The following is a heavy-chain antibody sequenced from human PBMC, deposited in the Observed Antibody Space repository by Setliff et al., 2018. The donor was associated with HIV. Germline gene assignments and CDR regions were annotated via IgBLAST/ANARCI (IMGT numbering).Heavy chain of an antibody. V-gene: IGHV4-38-2*02. CDR3: ARRVAQSEIFDY. D-gene: IGHD3-3*01. CDR1: GYSLSSASY. Sequence: SETLSLTCSVSGYSLSSASYWGWIRQSPEKGLEWIGSVYYSGSTYHNPSLKNRLTISVDTSKNLFSLRLNNVTAADTGVYYCARRVAQSEIFDYWGQGTLVTVSS. CDR2: VYYSGST. J-gene: IGHJ4*01.